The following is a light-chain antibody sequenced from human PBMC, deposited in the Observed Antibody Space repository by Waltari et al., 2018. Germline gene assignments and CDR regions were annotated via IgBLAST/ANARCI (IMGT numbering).Light chain of an antibody. CDR2: EAS. J-gene: IGKJ5*01. V-gene: IGKV3-15*01. CDR1: QSVASN. Sequence: EVVMTQSPATLSLFPGVRATLSCRASQSVASNLAWYQQKPGQAPRLLIYEASTRATGISARFRGSGSGTEFTLTISSLQSEDSAVYYCQQYNRWPPITFGQGTRLEIK. CDR3: QQYNRWPPIT.